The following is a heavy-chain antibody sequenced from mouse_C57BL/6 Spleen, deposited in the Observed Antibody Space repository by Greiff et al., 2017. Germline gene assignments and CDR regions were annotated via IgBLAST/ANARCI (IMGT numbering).Heavy chain of an antibody. Sequence: VQLQQSGAELVRPGASVKLSCTASGFNITDDYMHWVKQRPEQGLEWIGWIDPENGDTEYASKFQGKATITADTPANTAYLQLSSLTSEDTAVYYCTTNGDVRDYWGQGTTLTVSS. V-gene: IGHV14-4*01. J-gene: IGHJ2*01. CDR2: IDPENGDT. CDR1: GFNITDDY. D-gene: IGHD4-1*01. CDR3: TTNGDVRDY.